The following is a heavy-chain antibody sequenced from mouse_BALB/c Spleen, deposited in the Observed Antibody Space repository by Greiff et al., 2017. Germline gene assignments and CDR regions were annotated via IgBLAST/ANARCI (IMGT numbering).Heavy chain of an antibody. J-gene: IGHJ4*01. CDR3: VSYYYAMDY. CDR2: IRSKSNNYAT. V-gene: IGHV10-1*02. CDR1: GFTFNTYA. Sequence: EVQAVESGGGLVQPKGSLKLSCAASGFTFNTYAMNWVRQAPGKGLEWVARIRSKSNNYATYYADSVKDRFTISRDDSQSMLYLQMNNLKTEDTAMYYCVSYYYAMDYWGQGTSVTVSS.